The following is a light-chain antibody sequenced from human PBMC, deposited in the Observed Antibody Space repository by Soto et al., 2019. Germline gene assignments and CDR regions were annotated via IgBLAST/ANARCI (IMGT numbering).Light chain of an antibody. CDR1: SSDLGAYDY. CDR2: DVS. Sequence: QSALTQPASVSGSPGQAITISCTGTSSDLGAYDYVSWYQQHPGGVPKLLIYDVSSRPSGVSSRFSGSKSGNTASLTISGLQADDESDYYCSSFADSSARDYVFGGGTKLTVL. V-gene: IGLV2-14*03. J-gene: IGLJ1*01. CDR3: SSFADSSARDYV.